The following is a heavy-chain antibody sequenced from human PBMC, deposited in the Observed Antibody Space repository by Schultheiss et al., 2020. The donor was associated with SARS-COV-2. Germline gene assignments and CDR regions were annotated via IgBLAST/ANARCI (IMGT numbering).Heavy chain of an antibody. CDR1: GFAFSAYY. J-gene: IGHJ4*02. CDR3: ATDRDLRWFFDY. D-gene: IGHD2-15*01. V-gene: IGHV3-11*06. Sequence: GSLRLSCAASGFAFSAYYMSWIRQAPGKGPEWLAYISGRGNFTRYADSVQGRFSVSRDNADNSLSLHMNSLRADDTAVYYCATDRDLRWFFDYWGQGTLVTVSS. CDR2: ISGRGNFT.